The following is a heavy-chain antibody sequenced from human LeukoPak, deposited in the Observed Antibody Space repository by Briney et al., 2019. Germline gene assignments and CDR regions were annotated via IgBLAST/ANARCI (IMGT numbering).Heavy chain of an antibody. V-gene: IGHV3-23*01. D-gene: IGHD3-16*01. CDR3: ARGFAWLDN. J-gene: IGHJ5*02. Sequence: PGGSLRLSCAASGFTFSSYAMSWVRQAPGKGLEWVSAISGSGGSTYYADSVKGRFTISRDNAKSSLFLQLHSLGAEDTAVYYCARGFAWLDNWGQGTRVTVFS. CDR1: GFTFSSYA. CDR2: ISGSGGST.